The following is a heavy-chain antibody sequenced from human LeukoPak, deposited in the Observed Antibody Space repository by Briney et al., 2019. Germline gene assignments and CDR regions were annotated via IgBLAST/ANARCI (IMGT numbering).Heavy chain of an antibody. J-gene: IGHJ5*02. CDR3: ARDGSGTWSDP. CDR1: GYSCTNYG. CDR2: SNAFNGDR. Sequence: ASVKVSCKTSGYSCTNYGITWVRQTPGLELEWMGWSNAFNGDRDHAQKFQGRVTLTTDTSTSTAYMGLRSLRSDDTVVYFCARDGSGTWSDPWGQGTLVTVPS. V-gene: IGHV1-18*01. D-gene: IGHD3-10*01.